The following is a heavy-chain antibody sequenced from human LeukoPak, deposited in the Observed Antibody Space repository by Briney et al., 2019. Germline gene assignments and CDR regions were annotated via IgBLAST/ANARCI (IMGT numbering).Heavy chain of an antibody. Sequence: GGSLGLSWVALGLAFNIYSMNGVRRAPGRGLGGVSLFSSSSGYIYYADSVKGRFTISRDNAKNSLYLQVNSLRAEDTAVYFCARVLGRYQMLGSLDSWGQGTLVTVSS. D-gene: IGHD2-2*01. CDR1: GLAFNIYS. J-gene: IGHJ4*02. V-gene: IGHV3-21*01. CDR2: FSSSSGYI. CDR3: ARVLGRYQMLGSLDS.